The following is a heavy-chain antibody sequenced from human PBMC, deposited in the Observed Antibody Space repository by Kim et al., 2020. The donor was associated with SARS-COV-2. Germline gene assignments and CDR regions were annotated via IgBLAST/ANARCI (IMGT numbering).Heavy chain of an antibody. Sequence: ADSVKGRFTISRDNSKNSLYLQMNSLRTEDTALYYCAKGELPPHDAFDIWGQGTMVTVSS. V-gene: IGHV3-43*01. J-gene: IGHJ3*02. D-gene: IGHD1-26*01. CDR3: AKGELPPHDAFDI.